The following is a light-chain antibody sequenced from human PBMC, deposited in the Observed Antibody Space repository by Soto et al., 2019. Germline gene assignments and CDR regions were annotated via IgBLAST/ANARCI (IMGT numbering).Light chain of an antibody. CDR3: FSYAGSSTYV. Sequence: QSVLTQPASVSGSPGQSITISCAGTSSDVGSYNLVSWYQNHPDKAPKLMIYEGSKRPSGVSNRFSGSKSGNTASLTISGLQAADEADYFCFSYAGSSTYVFGTGTKVTVL. CDR2: EGS. J-gene: IGLJ1*01. V-gene: IGLV2-23*01. CDR1: SSDVGSYNL.